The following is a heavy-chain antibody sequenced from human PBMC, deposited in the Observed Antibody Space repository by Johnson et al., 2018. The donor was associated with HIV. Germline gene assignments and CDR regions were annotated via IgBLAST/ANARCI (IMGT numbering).Heavy chain of an antibody. V-gene: IGHV3-66*02. Sequence: EQLVESGGGLVQPGGSLRLSCAASGFTVSSNYMSWVRQAPGKGLEWVSVIYSGGSTYYADSVKGRFTISRDNSKNTLYLQMNSLRAEDTAVYYCARSYSSLDAFDIWGQGTMVTVSS. CDR3: ARSYSSLDAFDI. J-gene: IGHJ3*02. CDR2: IYSGGST. CDR1: GFTVSSNY. D-gene: IGHD6-13*01.